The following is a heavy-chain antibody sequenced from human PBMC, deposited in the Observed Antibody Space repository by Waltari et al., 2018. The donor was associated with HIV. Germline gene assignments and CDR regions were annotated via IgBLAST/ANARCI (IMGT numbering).Heavy chain of an antibody. J-gene: IGHJ6*02. V-gene: IGHV3-48*03. CDR3: AKAVGDTSGRYWGGDV. CDR2: ISAGGTK. CDR1: GFTFSNYE. Sequence: EVQLVESGGGLVQPGGSLRLFCAGSGFTFSNYEMTWVRQAPGKGLEWISYISAGGTKYYADYVKGPFSISRDNAKNSLYLQMNSLRAEDTAVYYCAKAVGDTSGRYWGGDVWGQGTTVTVSS. D-gene: IGHD6-19*01.